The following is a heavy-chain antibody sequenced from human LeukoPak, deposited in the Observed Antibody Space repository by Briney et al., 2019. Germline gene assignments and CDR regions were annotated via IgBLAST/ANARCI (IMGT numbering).Heavy chain of an antibody. CDR2: IWHDGSHK. Sequence: GGSLRLSCAASGFAFNTYAMHWVRQAPGQGLEWVALIWHDGSHKFYSNSVRGQFTISRGNSKNTVSLQMNNLRPEDTAVYYCAREIFGSGSYTDFWGQGTLVTVSS. D-gene: IGHD3-10*01. V-gene: IGHV3-33*01. J-gene: IGHJ4*02. CDR1: GFAFNTYA. CDR3: AREIFGSGSYTDF.